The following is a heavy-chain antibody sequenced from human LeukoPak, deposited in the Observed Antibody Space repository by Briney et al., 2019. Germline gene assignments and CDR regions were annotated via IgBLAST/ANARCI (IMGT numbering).Heavy chain of an antibody. J-gene: IGHJ6*03. CDR3: ARVGTSSNYYYYMDV. Sequence: GGSLRLSCAASGFTFSSYIMNWVRQAPGKGLEWVSYISSSGGTIYYADSVKGRFTISRDNAKNSLYLQMNSPRAEDTAVYYCARVGTSSNYYYYMDVWGKGTTVTVSS. D-gene: IGHD1-1*01. CDR1: GFTFSSYI. V-gene: IGHV3-48*04. CDR2: ISSSGGTI.